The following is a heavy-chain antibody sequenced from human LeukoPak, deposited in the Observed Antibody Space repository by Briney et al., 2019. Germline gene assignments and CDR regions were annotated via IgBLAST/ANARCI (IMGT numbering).Heavy chain of an antibody. CDR2: FDPEDGET. D-gene: IGHD4-23*01. V-gene: IGHV1-24*01. Sequence: ASVKVSCKVSGYTLTELSMHWVRQAPGEGLEWMGGFDPEDGETIYAQKFQGRVTMTEDTSTDTAYMELSSLRSEDTAVYYCATGGLRWYEFDYWGQGTLVTVSS. CDR1: GYTLTELS. J-gene: IGHJ4*02. CDR3: ATGGLRWYEFDY.